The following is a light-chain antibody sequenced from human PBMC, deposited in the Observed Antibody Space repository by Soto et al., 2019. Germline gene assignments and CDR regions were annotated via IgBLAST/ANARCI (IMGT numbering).Light chain of an antibody. J-gene: IGLJ2*01. Sequence: QSVLTQPPSVSGAPGQRVTISCTGSNSNIGAGHAAQWYQQPPGTTPKLLIYDNNRRPSGVPVRFSGSRSGTSASLAITGLQAEDEADYYCQSYDNDLSVVFGGGTKLIVL. CDR3: QSYDNDLSVV. V-gene: IGLV1-40*01. CDR2: DNN. CDR1: NSNIGAGHA.